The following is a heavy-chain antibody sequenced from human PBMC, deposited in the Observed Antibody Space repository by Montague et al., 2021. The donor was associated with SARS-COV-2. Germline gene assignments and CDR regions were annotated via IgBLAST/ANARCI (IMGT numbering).Heavy chain of an antibody. J-gene: IGHJ6*02. D-gene: IGHD3-3*01. CDR2: IYYSGST. Sequence: ENMELTCTVSGGSISSYYWSWIRQPPGKGLEWIGYIYYSGSTNYNPSLKSRVTISVDTSKKQFSLKLSSVTAADTAVYYCARAGRVRFLEYGMDVWGQGTSVTVSS. CDR1: GGSISSYY. V-gene: IGHV4-59*01. CDR3: ARAGRVRFLEYGMDV.